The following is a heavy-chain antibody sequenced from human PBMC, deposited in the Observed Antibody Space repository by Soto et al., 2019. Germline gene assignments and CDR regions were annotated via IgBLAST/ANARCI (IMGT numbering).Heavy chain of an antibody. CDR2: IWYDGSNK. CDR1: GFTFSSYG. Sequence: QVQLVESGGGVVQPGRSLRLSCAASGFTFSSYGMHWVRQAPGKGLEWVAVIWYDGSNKYYADSVKGRFTISRDNSKNTLYLQMNSLRAEDTAVYYCARDNYYYDSSGYYLYYYYYYGMDVWGQGTTVTVSS. J-gene: IGHJ6*02. D-gene: IGHD3-22*01. CDR3: ARDNYYYDSSGYYLYYYYYYGMDV. V-gene: IGHV3-33*01.